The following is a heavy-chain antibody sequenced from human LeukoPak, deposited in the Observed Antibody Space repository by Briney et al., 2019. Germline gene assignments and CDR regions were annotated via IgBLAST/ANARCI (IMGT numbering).Heavy chain of an antibody. CDR2: IYYSGST. CDR3: ARGAGAGYNWFDP. J-gene: IGHJ5*02. V-gene: IGHV4-59*01. Sequence: SETLSLTCTVSGGSISSYYWSWIRQPPGKGLEWIGYIYYSGSTNYDPSLKSRVTISVDTSKNQFSLKLSSVTAADTAVYYCARGAGAGYNWFDPWGQGTLVTVS. CDR1: GGSISSYY. D-gene: IGHD1-26*01.